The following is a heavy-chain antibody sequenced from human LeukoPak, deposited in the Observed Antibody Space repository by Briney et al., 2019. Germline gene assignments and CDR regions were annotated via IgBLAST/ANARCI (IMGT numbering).Heavy chain of an antibody. V-gene: IGHV4-59*08. Sequence: SETLSLTCTVSGGSISSYYWSWIRQPPGKGLEWIGYIYYSGSTNYNPSLKSRVTISVDTSKNQFSLKLSSVTAADTAVYYCVRHVGAGYDSSVLDAFDIWGQGTMVTVSS. CDR1: GGSISSYY. D-gene: IGHD3-22*01. CDR3: VRHVGAGYDSSVLDAFDI. J-gene: IGHJ3*02. CDR2: IYYSGST.